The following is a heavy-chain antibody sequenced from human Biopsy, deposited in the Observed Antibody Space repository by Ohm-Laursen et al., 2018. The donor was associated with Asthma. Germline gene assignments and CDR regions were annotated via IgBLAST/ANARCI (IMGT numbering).Heavy chain of an antibody. Sequence: SLRLSCTASGFTFSSYGMHWVRQAPGKGLEWVACISYDGSNKYYADSVNGRFTVSRDDSKNTLYLQMNSLRPDDTAVYYCARDVMEWYLPAFDFWGQGTLVTVSS. CDR3: ARDVMEWYLPAFDF. CDR2: ISYDGSNK. CDR1: GFTFSSYG. J-gene: IGHJ4*02. V-gene: IGHV3-30*03. D-gene: IGHD3-3*01.